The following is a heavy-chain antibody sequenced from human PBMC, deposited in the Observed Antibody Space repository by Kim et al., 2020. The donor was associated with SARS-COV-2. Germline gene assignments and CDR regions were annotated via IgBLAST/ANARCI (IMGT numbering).Heavy chain of an antibody. CDR2: ISYDGSNK. CDR3: ARESWAMDV. D-gene: IGHD1-26*01. Sequence: GGSLRLSCAASGFTFSSYGMHWVRQAPGKGLEWVAVISYDGSNKYYADSVKGRFTISRDNSKNTLYLQMNSLRAEDTAVYYCARESWAMDVWGQGTTVTVSS. CDR1: GFTFSSYG. V-gene: IGHV3-33*05. J-gene: IGHJ6*02.